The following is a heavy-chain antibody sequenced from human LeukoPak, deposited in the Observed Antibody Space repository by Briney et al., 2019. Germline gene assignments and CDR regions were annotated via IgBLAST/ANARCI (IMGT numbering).Heavy chain of an antibody. J-gene: IGHJ4*02. CDR3: ARDGSQDGFDY. V-gene: IGHV4-59*01. CDR2: IYYTGST. CDR1: GGSISGYY. Sequence: SETLSLTCTVSGGSISGYYWSWIRQSPGKGLESLGYIYYTGSTNYNPSLKSRVTMSVDTSNNQFSLRLSSVTAADTAVYYCARDGSQDGFDYWGQGTLVTVSS.